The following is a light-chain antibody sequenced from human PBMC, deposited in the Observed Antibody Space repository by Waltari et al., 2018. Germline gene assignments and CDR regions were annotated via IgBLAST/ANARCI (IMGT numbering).Light chain of an antibody. CDR2: GAS. V-gene: IGKV3-20*01. Sequence: EIVLTQSPGTLSLSPGARATLSCRASQTVSSSYLAWYQQKPDQAPRLLIYGASSRATGIPDRFSGSGSGTDFTLTISRLEPEDFAVYYCQHYGSSRLITFGQGTRLEIK. J-gene: IGKJ5*01. CDR1: QTVSSSY. CDR3: QHYGSSRLIT.